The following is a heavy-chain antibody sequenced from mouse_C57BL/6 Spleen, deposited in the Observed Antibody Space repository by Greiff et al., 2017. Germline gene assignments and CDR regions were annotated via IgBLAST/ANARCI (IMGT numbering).Heavy chain of an antibody. V-gene: IGHV1-64*01. CDR1: GYTFTSYW. D-gene: IGHD2-3*01. J-gene: IGHJ2*01. CDR2: IHPNSGST. Sequence: VQLQQPGADLVKPGASVKLSCKASGYTFTSYWMHWVKQRPGQGLEWIGMIHPNSGSTNYNEKFKSKATLTVDKSSSTAYMQLSSLTSEDSAVYYCARDDGYYVYFDYWGQGTTLTVSS. CDR3: ARDDGYYVYFDY.